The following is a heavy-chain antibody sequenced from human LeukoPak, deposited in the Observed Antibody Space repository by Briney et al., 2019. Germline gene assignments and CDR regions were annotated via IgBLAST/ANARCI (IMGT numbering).Heavy chain of an antibody. D-gene: IGHD3-10*02. CDR1: GFTFSSYS. CDR2: ISSSGSTI. J-gene: IGHJ6*04. V-gene: IGHV3-48*04. Sequence: GGSLGLSCAASGFTFSSYSMNWVRQATGKGLEWVSYISSSGSTIYYADSVKGRFTISRDNAKNSLYLQMNSLRAEDTAVYYCAELGITMIGGVWGKGTTVTISS. CDR3: AELGITMIGGV.